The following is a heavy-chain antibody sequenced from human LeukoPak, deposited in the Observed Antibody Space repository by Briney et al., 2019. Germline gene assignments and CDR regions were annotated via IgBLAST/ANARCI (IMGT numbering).Heavy chain of an antibody. V-gene: IGHV3-48*01. CDR1: GFTFSSYS. D-gene: IGHD3-22*01. CDR3: ARDSQYYYDR. CDR2: ISSSGSTI. J-gene: IGHJ4*02. Sequence: PGGSLRLSCAASGFTFSSYSMNWVRQAPGKGLEWVSYISSSGSTIYYADSVKGRFTISRDNAKNSLYLQMNSLRAEDTAVYYCARDSQYYYDRWGQGTLVTVSS.